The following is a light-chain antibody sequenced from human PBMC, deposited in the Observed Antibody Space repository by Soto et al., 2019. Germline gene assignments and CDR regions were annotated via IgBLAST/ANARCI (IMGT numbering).Light chain of an antibody. J-gene: IGKJ1*01. Sequence: DIQMTQSPSALSASVGDRVTITCWASESASKWVAWYQQKPGRSPTLLIYKASTLASGVPSRFSGSGSGTEFTLTINSLQPDDFATYYCQQYHIYSGTFGQGTKVDIK. V-gene: IGKV1-5*03. CDR2: KAS. CDR3: QQYHIYSGT. CDR1: ESASKW.